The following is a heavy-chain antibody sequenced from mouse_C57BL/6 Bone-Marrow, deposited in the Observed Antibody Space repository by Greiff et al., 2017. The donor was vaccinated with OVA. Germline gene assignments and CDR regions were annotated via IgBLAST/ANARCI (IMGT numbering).Heavy chain of an antibody. J-gene: IGHJ2*01. CDR1: GYTFTDYY. V-gene: IGHV1-26*01. CDR2: INPNNGGT. D-gene: IGHD3-2*02. Sequence: EVQLQQSGPELVKPGASVKISCKASGYTFTDYYMNWVKQSHGKSLEWIGDINPNNGGTSYNQKLKGKATLTVDKSSSTAYMELRSLTSEDSAVYYCARSSGYPYYFDYWGQGTTLTVSS. CDR3: ARSSGYPYYFDY.